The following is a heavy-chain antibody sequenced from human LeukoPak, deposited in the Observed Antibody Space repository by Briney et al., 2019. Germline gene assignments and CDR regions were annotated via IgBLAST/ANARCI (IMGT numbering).Heavy chain of an antibody. J-gene: IGHJ2*01. CDR1: GGSISRYY. D-gene: IGHD6-19*01. V-gene: IGHV4-4*07. Sequence: SETLSLTCTVSGGSISRYYWSWIRQPAGKGLEGIGRIYTSGSTNYNPSLKSRGTMSVDTSKNQFSLKLSSVTAADTAVYYCARDISGWYFGLDRNWYFDLWGRGTLVTVSS. CDR2: IYTSGST. CDR3: ARDISGWYFGLDRNWYFDL.